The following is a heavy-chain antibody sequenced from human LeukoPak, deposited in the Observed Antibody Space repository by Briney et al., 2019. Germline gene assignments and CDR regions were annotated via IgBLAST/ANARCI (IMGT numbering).Heavy chain of an antibody. D-gene: IGHD6-19*01. CDR1: GFTFSTYG. CDR2: IWHDGSSK. J-gene: IGHJ4*02. CDR3: AKTTTGYSSGRYPGWPVDY. Sequence: GGSLRLSCAGSGFTFSTYGIHWVRQAPGKGLEWLALIWHDGSSKHYVDSVKGRFAISRDNSKNTLYLQMSSLSTEDTAVYYCAKTTTGYSSGRYPGWPVDYWGQGTLVSVSS. V-gene: IGHV3-33*06.